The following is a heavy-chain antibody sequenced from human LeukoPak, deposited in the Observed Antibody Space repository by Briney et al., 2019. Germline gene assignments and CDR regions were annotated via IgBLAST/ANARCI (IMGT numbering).Heavy chain of an antibody. J-gene: IGHJ3*02. CDR2: MNPNSVNT. Sequence: AASVKVSCKASGYTFTSYDINWVRQAPGQGLEWMGWMNPNSVNTGYAQNFQGRVTMTRNTSIGTAYMELSSLRSEDTAVHYCARAYFGSGTYYSEDAFDIWGQGTLVTVSS. CDR3: ARAYFGSGTYYSEDAFDI. V-gene: IGHV1-8*01. D-gene: IGHD3-10*01. CDR1: GYTFTSYD.